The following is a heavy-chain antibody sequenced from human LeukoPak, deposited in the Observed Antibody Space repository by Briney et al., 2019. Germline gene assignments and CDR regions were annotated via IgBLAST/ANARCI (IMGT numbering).Heavy chain of an antibody. CDR2: INPSGGST. CDR3: AREGTVTTAERYYYYGMDV. D-gene: IGHD4-17*01. Sequence: ASVKVSCKASGYTFTSYYMHWVRQAPGQGLEWMGIINPSGGSTSYAQKFQGRVTMTRDTPTSTVYMELSSLRSEDTAVYYCAREGTVTTAERYYYYGMDVWGKGTTVTVSS. CDR1: GYTFTSYY. J-gene: IGHJ6*04. V-gene: IGHV1-46*01.